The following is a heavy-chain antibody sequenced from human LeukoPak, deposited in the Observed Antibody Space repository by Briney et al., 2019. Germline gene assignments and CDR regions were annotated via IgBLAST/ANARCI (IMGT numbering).Heavy chain of an antibody. V-gene: IGHV1-46*01. Sequence: ASVKVSCKASGYTFTSYYMHWVRQAPGQGLEWMGIINPSGGSTSYAQKFQGRVTMTRDTSTSTVYMELSSLRSEDTAVYYCARDGPNFGYVDIVATIDRPFDYWGQGTLVTVSS. CDR1: GYTFTSYY. J-gene: IGHJ4*02. CDR2: INPSGGST. CDR3: ARDGPNFGYVDIVATIDRPFDY. D-gene: IGHD5-12*01.